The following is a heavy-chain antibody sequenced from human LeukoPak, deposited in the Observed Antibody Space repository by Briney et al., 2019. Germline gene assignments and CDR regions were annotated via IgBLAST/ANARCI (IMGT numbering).Heavy chain of an antibody. CDR2: VYYSGST. CDR3: ARDLHFDY. Sequence: SQTLSLTCTVSGGSISSGGYYWSWIRQPAGKGLEWIGRVYYSGSTNYNPSLKSRVTISVDTSKNQFSLKLSSVTAADTAVYYCARDLHFDYWGQGTLVTVSS. CDR1: GGSISSGGYY. J-gene: IGHJ4*02. V-gene: IGHV4-61*02.